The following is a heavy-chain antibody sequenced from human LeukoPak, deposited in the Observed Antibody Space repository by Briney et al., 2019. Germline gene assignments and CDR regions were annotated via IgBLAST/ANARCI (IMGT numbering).Heavy chain of an antibody. CDR3: ARRVATKSPYFFGMDV. J-gene: IGHJ6*02. V-gene: IGHV4-59*08. CDR2: IYYTGSS. Sequence: PPETLSPTCSVSGGSISTFYWTWIRQPPSKGLEWIGYIYYTGSSNYNPSLKTRLTMSLDTSKSQFSLKLSSVSAADTAVYYCARRVATKSPYFFGMDVWGQGTSVTVSS. CDR1: GGSISTFY. D-gene: IGHD5-12*01.